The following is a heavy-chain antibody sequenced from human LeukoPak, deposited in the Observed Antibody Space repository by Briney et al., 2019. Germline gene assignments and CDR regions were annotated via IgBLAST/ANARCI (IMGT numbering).Heavy chain of an antibody. CDR3: AKGFYGSTTYYGMDV. J-gene: IGHJ6*02. CDR1: GLTFDDYA. Sequence: HLGGSLRLSCAASGLTFDDYAMHWVRQPPGKGLEWVSGISWNSGSIDYADSVEGRFTISRDNARNSLYLQMNSLRAEDTALYYCAKGFYGSTTYYGMDVWGQGTTVTVSS. V-gene: IGHV3-9*01. D-gene: IGHD6-13*01. CDR2: ISWNSGSI.